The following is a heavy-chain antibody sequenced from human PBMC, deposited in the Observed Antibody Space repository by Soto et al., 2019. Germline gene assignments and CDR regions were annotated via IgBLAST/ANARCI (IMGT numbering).Heavy chain of an antibody. J-gene: IGHJ4*02. CDR1: GGSIYSGGYY. V-gene: IGHV4-31*03. CDR3: AKDKNYGDYVL. D-gene: IGHD4-17*01. Sequence: QVQLQESGPGLVRPSQTLSLTYSVSGGSIYSGGYYLSWIRQYPGKGLEWIGYIYYSGSTYYNPSLKSRVTISADTSNNQFSLTVTSVTAADTAVYYCAKDKNYGDYVLWGQGTLVTVSS. CDR2: IYYSGST.